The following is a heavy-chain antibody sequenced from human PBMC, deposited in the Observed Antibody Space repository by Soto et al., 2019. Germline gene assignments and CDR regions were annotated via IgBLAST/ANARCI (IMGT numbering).Heavy chain of an antibody. CDR1: GYTFTSYG. CDR3: ASVALFGGVVIYYYGMDV. D-gene: IGHD3-3*01. V-gene: IGHV1-18*01. Sequence: QVQLVQSGAEVKKPGATVKVSCKASGYTFTSYGISWVRQAPGQGLDRMGWISAYNGKTNYAHKREGRVTMTTDTPTSTAYMELRSLRSDDTAVYYCASVALFGGVVIYYYGMDVWGQGTTVTVSS. CDR2: ISAYNGKT. J-gene: IGHJ6*02.